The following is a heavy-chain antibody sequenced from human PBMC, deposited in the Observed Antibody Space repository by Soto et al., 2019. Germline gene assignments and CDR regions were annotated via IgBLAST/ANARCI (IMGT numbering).Heavy chain of an antibody. CDR3: ARDDNLGFCGA. CDR1: GFTFSSYS. J-gene: IGHJ5*02. V-gene: IGHV3-21*01. CDR2: ISSRNNDM. Sequence: EVQLVESGGGVVKPGGSLRLSCAASGFTFSSYSMNWVRQAPGKGLEWVSTISSRNNDMYYVDSVKGRFTISRDNARNTVYLQMKILRADDTAVYYCARDDNLGFCGAWDQGTLVTGSS. D-gene: IGHD3-3*01.